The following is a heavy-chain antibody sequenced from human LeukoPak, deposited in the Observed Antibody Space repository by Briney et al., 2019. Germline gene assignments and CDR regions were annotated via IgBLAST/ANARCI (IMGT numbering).Heavy chain of an antibody. CDR2: ISPTGDGT. CDR3: ARELPRAGWLDL. J-gene: IGHJ5*02. Sequence: GASLTVSCKAFGFSLSNYYMHWVRQAPGQGLEWMGVISPTGDGTEYARNFYGRVTLTRDMSTSTVFMELRSLRSEDAAVYYCARELPRAGWLDLWGQGALVTVSS. D-gene: IGHD3-10*01. CDR1: GFSLSNYY. V-gene: IGHV1-46*01.